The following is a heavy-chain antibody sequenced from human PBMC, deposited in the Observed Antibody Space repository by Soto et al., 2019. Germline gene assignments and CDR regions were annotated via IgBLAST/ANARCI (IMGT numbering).Heavy chain of an antibody. D-gene: IGHD4-17*01. V-gene: IGHV1-46*03. CDR3: ATSHGDYDAFDI. J-gene: IGHJ3*02. Sequence: QVQLVQSGAEVKKPGASVKVSCKASGYTFTSYYMHWVRQAPGQGLEWMGIINPSGGSTSYAQKFQGRVTMTRDTSTSTVYMELSSLRSEDTAVYYCATSHGDYDAFDIWGQGTMVTVSS. CDR2: INPSGGST. CDR1: GYTFTSYY.